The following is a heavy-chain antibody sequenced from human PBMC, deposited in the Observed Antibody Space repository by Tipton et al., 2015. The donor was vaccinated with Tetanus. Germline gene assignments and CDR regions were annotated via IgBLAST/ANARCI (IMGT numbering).Heavy chain of an antibody. D-gene: IGHD2-2*01. Sequence: SLRLSCEASGFTFNTYWMHWVRQAPGKGLVWVSRIDSDGSGTTYADSVKGRFTISRDNAKNTLYLQMNSLRAEDTAVYYCVRVLKGAKCNRSSCYGYGMDVWGQGTTVTVSS. CDR1: GFTFNTYW. CDR3: VRVLKGAKCNRSSCYGYGMDV. V-gene: IGHV3-74*01. J-gene: IGHJ6*02. CDR2: IDSDGSGT.